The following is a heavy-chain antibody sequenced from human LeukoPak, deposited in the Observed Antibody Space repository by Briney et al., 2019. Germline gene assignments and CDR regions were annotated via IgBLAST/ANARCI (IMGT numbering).Heavy chain of an antibody. J-gene: IGHJ6*03. V-gene: IGHV1-69*02. CDR3: ASSGSGSQYYMDV. CDR2: IIPTLGIA. D-gene: IGHD3-10*01. CDR1: GGTFSSYT. Sequence: SVKVSCKASGGTFSSYTISWVRQAPGQGLEWMGRIIPTLGIANYAQKFQGRVTITADKSTSTAYMELSSLRSEDTAVYYCASSGSGSQYYMDVWGKGTTVTVSS.